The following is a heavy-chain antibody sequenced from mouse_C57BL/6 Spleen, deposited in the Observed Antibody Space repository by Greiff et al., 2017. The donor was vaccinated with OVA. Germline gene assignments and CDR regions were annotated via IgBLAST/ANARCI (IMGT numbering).Heavy chain of an antibody. CDR1: GYTFTSYW. V-gene: IGHV1-69*01. CDR2: IDPSDSYT. CDR3: ARGMRDYAMDY. Sequence: VQLQQPGAELVMPGASVKLSCKASGYTFTSYWMHWVKQRPGQGLEWIGEIDPSDSYTNYNQKFKGKSTLTVDKSSSTAYMQLSSLTSEDSAVYYCARGMRDYAMDYWGQGTSVTVSS. J-gene: IGHJ4*01.